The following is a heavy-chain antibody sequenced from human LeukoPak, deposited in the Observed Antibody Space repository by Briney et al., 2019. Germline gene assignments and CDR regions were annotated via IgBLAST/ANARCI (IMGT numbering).Heavy chain of an antibody. D-gene: IGHD3-22*01. J-gene: IGHJ4*02. CDR2: ISGSGSRT. CDR3: AKEWYYDTSGYSFCCDC. CDR1: GFTFGSYA. Sequence: GGSLRLSCAASGFTFGSYAMSWVRQAPGKGLEWVSAISGSGSRTYYADSVKGRFTISRDNSKNTLFLQMNSLRAEDTAVYYCAKEWYYDTSGYSFCCDCWGQGTLVTVSS. V-gene: IGHV3-23*01.